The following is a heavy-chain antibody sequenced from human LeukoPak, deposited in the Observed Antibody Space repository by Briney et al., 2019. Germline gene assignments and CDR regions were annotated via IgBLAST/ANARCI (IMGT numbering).Heavy chain of an antibody. V-gene: IGHV3-9*01. J-gene: IGHJ4*02. D-gene: IGHD5-24*01. Sequence: GGSLRLSCAVSGFTFDDYAMHWVRQVPGKGLEWVSGINWNSDSIGYADSVKGRFTISTDNAKNLLYLQMSSLGGEDTAVYYCARWRWQQSEFDLWGQGTLVTVSS. CDR3: ARWRWQQSEFDL. CDR1: GFTFDDYA. CDR2: INWNSDSI.